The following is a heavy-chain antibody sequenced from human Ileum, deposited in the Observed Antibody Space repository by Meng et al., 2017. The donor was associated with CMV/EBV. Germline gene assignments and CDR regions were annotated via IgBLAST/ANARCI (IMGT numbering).Heavy chain of an antibody. V-gene: IGHV3-9*02. Sequence: GGPLRLSCAASGFRSDAHAMHWVRQVPGKGLEWVAGIGWNSGRIAYAESVKGRFTISRDNGKNALYLQMNSLRREDTALYYCAKDSRDLQLQLPPWHFYGIDVWGQGTMVTVSS. J-gene: IGHJ6*02. D-gene: IGHD2-2*01. CDR2: IGWNSGRI. CDR3: AKDSRDLQLQLPPWHFYGIDV. CDR1: GFRSDAHA.